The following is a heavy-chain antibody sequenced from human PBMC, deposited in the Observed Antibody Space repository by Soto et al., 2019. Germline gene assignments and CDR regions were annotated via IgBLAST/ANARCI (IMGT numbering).Heavy chain of an antibody. CDR1: RFTFSNYA. D-gene: IGHD3-16*02. CDR2: IYCSGASP. V-gene: IGHV3-23*01. J-gene: IGHJ4*02. Sequence: GGSLRLSFAASRFTFSNYAMNWVRQAPGKGLEGVACIYCSGASPYYAYSVKVRFTISIDNSKNTLYLQMNSLRAEDTAVYYCAHGGFGGAIVPFDXWGQGTLVTVSX. CDR3: AHGGFGGAIVPFDX.